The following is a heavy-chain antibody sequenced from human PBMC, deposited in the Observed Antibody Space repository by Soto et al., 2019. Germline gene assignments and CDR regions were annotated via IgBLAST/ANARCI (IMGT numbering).Heavy chain of an antibody. CDR1: GLSFSTCG. D-gene: IGHD3-3*01. CDR3: VRESGPFDAFDI. V-gene: IGHV3-33*01. CDR2: LWSNGRNQ. Sequence: QVQLVESGGGVVQPGGSLRLSCRAAGLSFSTCGMHWVRQAPGKGLEWVTVLWSNGRNQYYADSVKGRFTFSRDDSKNTLYLQMNSLRVEDTAVYYCVRESGPFDAFDIWGQGTMVTVSS. J-gene: IGHJ3*02.